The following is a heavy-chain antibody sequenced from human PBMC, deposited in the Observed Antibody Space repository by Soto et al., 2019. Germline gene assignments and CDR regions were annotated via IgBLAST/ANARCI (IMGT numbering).Heavy chain of an antibody. CDR1: GYSFTSYW. Sequence: EVQLVQSGAEVKKPGESLRISCKGSGYSFTSYWISWVRQMPGKGLEWMGRIDPSDSYTNYSPSFQGHVTISADKSISTAYLQWSSLKASDTAMYYCASRFLGYCSSTSCLTPGYYYYGMDVWGQGTTVTVSS. CDR2: IDPSDSYT. J-gene: IGHJ6*02. D-gene: IGHD2-2*01. V-gene: IGHV5-10-1*03. CDR3: ASRFLGYCSSTSCLTPGYYYYGMDV.